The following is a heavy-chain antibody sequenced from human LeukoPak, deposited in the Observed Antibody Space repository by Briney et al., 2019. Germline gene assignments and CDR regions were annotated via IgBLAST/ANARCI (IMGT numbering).Heavy chain of an antibody. CDR1: GFTFDDYG. D-gene: IGHD2-8*01. Sequence: PGGSLRLSCAASGFTFDDYGMSWVRQAPGRGLDWVSGISWNGGSTGYADSVKGRFTISRDNAKNSLYLQMNSLRAEDTALYYCARSGVGYCTNGVCFVDYWGQGTLVTVSS. CDR3: ARSGVGYCTNGVCFVDY. J-gene: IGHJ4*02. CDR2: ISWNGGST. V-gene: IGHV3-20*04.